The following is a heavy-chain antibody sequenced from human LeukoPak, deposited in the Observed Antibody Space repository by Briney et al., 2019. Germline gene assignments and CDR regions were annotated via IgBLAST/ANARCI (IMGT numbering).Heavy chain of an antibody. D-gene: IGHD1-14*01. Sequence: SETLSLTCTVSGGSVSISAYHWGWIRQPPGKGLEWIGSIYYSGTTFYNPSLESRVTVAIDTSKDQFSLKLTSVTAADTAVYYCARLQFNGNKPRQCDYWGQGTLVTVSS. CDR1: GGSVSISAYH. CDR3: ARLQFNGNKPRQCDY. J-gene: IGHJ4*02. V-gene: IGHV4-39*01. CDR2: IYYSGTT.